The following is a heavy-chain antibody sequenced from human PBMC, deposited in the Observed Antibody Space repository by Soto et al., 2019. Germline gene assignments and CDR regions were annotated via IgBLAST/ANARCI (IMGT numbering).Heavy chain of an antibody. J-gene: IGHJ4*02. CDR3: VHGTLGSYGHVYFDY. Sequence: SGPTLVNPTQTLTLTCSLSGFSVSSNGARVGWIRQPPGKALEWLALIYWDDDKKYNPSLKSRLTITKDTSENQVVLTLTDVDPADTATYYCVHGTLGSYGHVYFDYWGQGTLVTIST. CDR1: GFSVSSNGAR. CDR2: IYWDDDK. D-gene: IGHD5-18*01. V-gene: IGHV2-5*02.